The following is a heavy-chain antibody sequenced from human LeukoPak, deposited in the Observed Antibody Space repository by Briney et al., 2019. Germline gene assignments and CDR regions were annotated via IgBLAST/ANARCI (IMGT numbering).Heavy chain of an antibody. V-gene: IGHV3-48*03. J-gene: IGHJ4*02. CDR2: ISGSGSTT. CDR3: ARGYCNGGSCHFDS. D-gene: IGHD2-15*01. Sequence: PGGSLRLSCAASGFTFSYYQMNWVRQAPGKGLEWISYISGSGSTTSFADSVRGRFTISRDNAKNSMFLQMNSLRAEDTAVYYCARGYCNGGSCHFDSWGQGTLVTVSS. CDR1: GFTFSYYQ.